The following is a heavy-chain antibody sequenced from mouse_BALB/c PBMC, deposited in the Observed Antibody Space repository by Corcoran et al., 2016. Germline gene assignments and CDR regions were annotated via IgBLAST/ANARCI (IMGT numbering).Heavy chain of an antibody. CDR3: AKDFPDDDYGSGPDGMDV. J-gene: IGHJ1*01. V-gene: IGHV5-17*02. D-gene: IGHD2-2*01. CDR1: GFTFSSYG. Sequence: VQLVESGGGVVQPGGSLRLSCTASGFTFSSYGMHWVRQAPGQGREWVAFIRYDGSNKYYGGAVKGRFTISRDKSKNTLYLQMNSLGAEDTAVYYWAKDFPDDDYGSGPDGMDVWGQGTTVTVSS. CDR2: IRYDGSNK.